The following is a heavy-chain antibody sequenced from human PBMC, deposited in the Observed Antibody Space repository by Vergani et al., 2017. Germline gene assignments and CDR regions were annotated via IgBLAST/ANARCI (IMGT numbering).Heavy chain of an antibody. J-gene: IGHJ3*02. V-gene: IGHV3-33*01. D-gene: IGHD2-8*01. Sequence: QVQLVESGGGVVQPGRSLRLSCAASGFTFSSYGMHWVRQATGKGLEWVAVIWYDGSNKYYADSVKGRFTISRDNSKNTLYLQMNSLRAEDTAVYYCARDQANGGGRPVAFDIWGQGTMVTVSS. CDR2: IWYDGSNK. CDR3: ARDQANGGGRPVAFDI. CDR1: GFTFSSYG.